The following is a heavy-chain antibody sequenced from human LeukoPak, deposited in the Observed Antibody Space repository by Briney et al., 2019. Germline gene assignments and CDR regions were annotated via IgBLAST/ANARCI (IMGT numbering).Heavy chain of an antibody. J-gene: IGHJ4*02. V-gene: IGHV4-34*01. CDR3: ARGRYSGSCKTDY. Sequence: SETLSLTCAVYGGSFSGYYWSWIRQPPGKGLEWIGEINHSGSTNYNPSLKSRVTISVDTSKNQFSLKLSSVTAADTAVYYRARGRYSGSCKTDYWGQRTLVTVSS. CDR2: INHSGST. D-gene: IGHD1-26*01. CDR1: GGSFSGYY.